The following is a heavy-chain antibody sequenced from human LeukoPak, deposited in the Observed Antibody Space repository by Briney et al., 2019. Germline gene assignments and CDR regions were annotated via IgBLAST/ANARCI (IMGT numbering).Heavy chain of an antibody. CDR2: IWYDGSNK. V-gene: IGHV3-33*01. J-gene: IGHJ5*02. CDR1: GFTFSSYG. D-gene: IGHD3-22*01. CDR3: ARDRAAYYDSSGYDWFDP. Sequence: HPGESLRLSCAASGFTFSSYGMHWVRQAPGKGLEWVAVIWYDGSNKYYADSVKGRFTISRDNSKNTLYLQMNSLRAEDTAVYYCARDRAAYYDSSGYDWFDPWGQGTLVTVSS.